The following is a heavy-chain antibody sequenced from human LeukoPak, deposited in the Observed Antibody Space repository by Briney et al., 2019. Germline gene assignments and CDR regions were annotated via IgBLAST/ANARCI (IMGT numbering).Heavy chain of an antibody. CDR2: IRSKAYGGTT. V-gene: IGHV3-49*04. D-gene: IGHD4-17*01. J-gene: IGHJ4*02. CDR1: GFTFGDYA. Sequence: GGSLRLSCTASGFTFGDYAMSWVRQAPGKGLEWVGFIRSKAYGGTTEYAASVKGKFTISRDDSKSIAYLQMNSLKTEDTAVYYCTQTTVTTGYFDYWGQGTLVTVSS. CDR3: TQTTVTTGYFDY.